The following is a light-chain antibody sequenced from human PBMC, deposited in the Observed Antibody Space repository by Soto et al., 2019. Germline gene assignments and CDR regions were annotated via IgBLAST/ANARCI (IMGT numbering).Light chain of an antibody. V-gene: IGKV3-20*01. J-gene: IGKJ1*01. Sequence: EIVLTQSACTLSLSAGERATLSWRASQSVTGNSLAWYQQKPGQAPRLLIYAASSRATGIPDRFSGSGSGTDFTPAISRLEPEDFAVYYCQQYGNSPFWTFGQGTKVDIK. CDR1: QSVTGNS. CDR2: AAS. CDR3: QQYGNSPFWT.